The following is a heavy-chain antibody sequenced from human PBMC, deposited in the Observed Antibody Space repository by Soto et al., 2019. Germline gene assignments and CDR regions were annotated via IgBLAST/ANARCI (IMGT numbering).Heavy chain of an antibody. V-gene: IGHV3-30*18. J-gene: IGHJ3*01. CDR2: ISYDGSKK. CDR1: GFTFSSYD. CDR3: AKAYSGPFDV. D-gene: IGHD1-26*01. Sequence: QVQLVESGGGVVQPGRSLRLSCAASGFTFSSYDIHWVRQAPGKGLEWVAVISYDGSKKYYADSVKGLFTISRDNSKNTLYLQVNSLRAEGTAVYYCAKAYSGPFDVWGQGTMVTVSS.